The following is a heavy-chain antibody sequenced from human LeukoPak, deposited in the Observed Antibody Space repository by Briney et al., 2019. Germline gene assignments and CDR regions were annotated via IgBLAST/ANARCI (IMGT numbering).Heavy chain of an antibody. Sequence: SETLSLTCTVSGGSISKSGSYWGWIRQPPGKGLEWIGSIYYSGSTYYNPSLKSRVTISVDRSKNQFSLKLSSVTAADTAVYYCARGFVDTAMVTNSCYFDYWGQGTLVTVSS. CDR3: ARGFVDTAMVTNSCYFDY. J-gene: IGHJ4*02. CDR2: IYYSGST. CDR1: GGSISKSGSY. V-gene: IGHV4-39*07. D-gene: IGHD5-18*01.